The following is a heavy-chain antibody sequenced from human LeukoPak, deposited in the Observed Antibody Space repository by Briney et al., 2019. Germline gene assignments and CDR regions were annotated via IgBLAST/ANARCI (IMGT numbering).Heavy chain of an antibody. CDR3: ARGPLVRSYFDY. V-gene: IGHV1-69*13. Sequence: ASVKVSCKASGGTFISYAISWVRQAPGQGLEWMGGIIPIFGTANYAQKFQGRVTITADESTSTAYMELSSLRSEDTAVYYCARGPLVRSYFDYWGQGTLVTVSS. CDR2: IIPIFGTA. D-gene: IGHD6-13*01. J-gene: IGHJ4*02. CDR1: GGTFISYA.